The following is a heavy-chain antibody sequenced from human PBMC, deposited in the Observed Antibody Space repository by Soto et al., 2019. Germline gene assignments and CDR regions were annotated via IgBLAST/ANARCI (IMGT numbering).Heavy chain of an antibody. V-gene: IGHV1-69*12. D-gene: IGHD3-10*01. CDR2: IIPIDATV. Sequence: QVQLVQSGAEVKKPGSSVKVSCKASGGTFSNYALISWVRQAPGQGLEWMGGIIPIDATVNYEQKFQGRITLTADESTTTAYMDLGGLRSEDTAVYYCARDLLGFGYTYGDVWGQGTTVTVSS. J-gene: IGHJ6*01. CDR1: GGTFSNYA. CDR3: ARDLLGFGYTYGDV.